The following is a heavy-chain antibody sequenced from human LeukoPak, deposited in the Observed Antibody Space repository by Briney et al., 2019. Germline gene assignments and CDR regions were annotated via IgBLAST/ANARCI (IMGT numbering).Heavy chain of an antibody. J-gene: IGHJ5*02. Sequence: ASVKVSCTASGGTFSSYAISWVRQAPGQGLEWMGGIIPIFGTANYAQKFQGRVTITADESTSTAYVELSSLRSEDTAVYYCARGVRESGLFDPWGQGTLVTVSS. CDR3: ARGVRESGLFDP. V-gene: IGHV1-69*13. CDR1: GGTFSSYA. D-gene: IGHD3-10*01. CDR2: IIPIFGTA.